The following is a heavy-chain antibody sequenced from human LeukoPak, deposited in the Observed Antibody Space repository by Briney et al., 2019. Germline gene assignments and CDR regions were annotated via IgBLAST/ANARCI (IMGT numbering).Heavy chain of an antibody. J-gene: IGHJ4*02. CDR1: GDSINNYY. V-gene: IGHV4-59*08. CDR2: IYYKGNT. CDR3: ARSRPVHCSIISCYGLDPFAY. D-gene: IGHD2-2*01. Sequence: PSETLSLTCSVSGDSINNYYWNWIRQSPGKGLEWIGYIYYKGNTNYNPSLQSRVTMSIDTSKTQFSLKLGSVAATDTAIYYCARSRPVHCSIISCYGLDPFAYWGQGTLVTVSS.